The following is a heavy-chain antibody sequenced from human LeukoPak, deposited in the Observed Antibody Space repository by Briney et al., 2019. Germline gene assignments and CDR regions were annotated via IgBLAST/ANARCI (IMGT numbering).Heavy chain of an antibody. Sequence: ASVKVSCKVSGYTLTELSMHWVRQAPGKGLEWMGGFDPEDGETIYAQKFQGRVTMTEDTSTDTAYMELSSLRSEDTAVYYCVRTPTYYYDSSGYRGIVNWGQGTLVTVSS. CDR3: VRTPTYYYDSSGYRGIVN. J-gene: IGHJ4*02. CDR1: GYTLTELS. V-gene: IGHV1-24*01. CDR2: FDPEDGET. D-gene: IGHD3-22*01.